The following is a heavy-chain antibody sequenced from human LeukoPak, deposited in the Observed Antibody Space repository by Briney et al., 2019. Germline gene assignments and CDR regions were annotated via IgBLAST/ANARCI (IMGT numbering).Heavy chain of an antibody. CDR2: INHSGST. CDR3: ARVRDGYNYAELDY. V-gene: IGHV4-34*01. D-gene: IGHD5-24*01. CDR1: GGSFSGYY. Sequence: SETLSLTCAVYGGSFSGYYWSWIRQPPGKGLEWIGEINHSGSTNYNPSLKSRVTISVDTSKNQFSLKLSSVTAADTAVYYCARVRDGYNYAELDYWGQGTLVTVSS. J-gene: IGHJ4*02.